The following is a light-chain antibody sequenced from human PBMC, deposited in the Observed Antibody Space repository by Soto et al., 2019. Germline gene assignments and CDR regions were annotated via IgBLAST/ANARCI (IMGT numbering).Light chain of an antibody. V-gene: IGLV2-8*01. J-gene: IGLJ1*01. CDR2: EVS. CDR1: SSEVSAYNY. Sequence: QSALAQPPSTSGSPGQSVTISCTGTSSEVSAYNYVSWYQQHPGKAPKLMIYEVSKRPSGVPDRFSGSKSGNTASLTVSGFYFEDDTDYYCSSYAGSSTYVFGSGANVTV. CDR3: SSYAGSSTYV.